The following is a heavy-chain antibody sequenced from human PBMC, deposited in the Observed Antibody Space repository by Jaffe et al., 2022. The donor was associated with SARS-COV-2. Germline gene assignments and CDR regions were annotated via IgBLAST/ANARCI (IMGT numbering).Heavy chain of an antibody. V-gene: IGHV4-39*01. D-gene: IGHD3-9*01. J-gene: IGHJ3*02. CDR3: ARQGPRYFDWSHDAFDI. CDR1: GGSISSSSYY. CDR2: IYYSGST. Sequence: QLQLQESGPGLVKPSETLSLTCTVSGGSISSSSYYWGWIRQPPGKGLEWIGSIYYSGSTYYNPSLKSRVTISVDTSKNQFSLKLSSVTAADTAVYYCARQGPRYFDWSHDAFDIWGQGTMVTVSS.